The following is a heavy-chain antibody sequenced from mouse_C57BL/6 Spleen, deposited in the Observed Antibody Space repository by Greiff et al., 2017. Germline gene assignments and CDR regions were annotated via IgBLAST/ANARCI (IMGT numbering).Heavy chain of an antibody. Sequence: EVQLMESGPGLVKPSQSLSLTCSVTGYSITSGYYWNWIRQFPGNKLEWMGYISYDGSNNYNPSLKNRISITRDTSKNQFFLKLNSVTTEDTATYYCASRGVVATDYFDYWGQGTTLTVSS. CDR2: ISYDGSN. V-gene: IGHV3-6*01. D-gene: IGHD1-1*01. J-gene: IGHJ2*01. CDR1: GYSITSGYY. CDR3: ASRGVVATDYFDY.